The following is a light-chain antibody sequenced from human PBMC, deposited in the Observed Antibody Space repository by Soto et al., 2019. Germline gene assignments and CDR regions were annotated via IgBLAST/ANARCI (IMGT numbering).Light chain of an antibody. V-gene: IGLV2-14*01. CDR3: SSFTTNSTLI. Sequence: QSALTQPASVSGSPGQSITISCTGTSTDVGIYNYVSWYQQHPGTAPKLMIYEVSNRPSGVSNRFSGSKSDNTASLTISGLLAEDESDYYCSSFTTNSTLIFGGGTKLTVL. J-gene: IGLJ2*01. CDR2: EVS. CDR1: STDVGIYNY.